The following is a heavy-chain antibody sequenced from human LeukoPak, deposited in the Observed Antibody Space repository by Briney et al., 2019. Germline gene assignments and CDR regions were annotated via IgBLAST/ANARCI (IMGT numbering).Heavy chain of an antibody. CDR1: GYTFTSYG. Sequence: ASVKVSCKASGYTFTSYGISWVRQAPGQGLEWMGWISAYNGNTNYAQKLQGRVTMTTDTSTSTAYMELRSLRSDDTAVYYCAGRAATPPYYYDTTYGMDVWGQGTTVTVSS. CDR2: ISAYNGNT. D-gene: IGHD3-22*01. V-gene: IGHV1-18*01. J-gene: IGHJ6*02. CDR3: AGRAATPPYYYDTTYGMDV.